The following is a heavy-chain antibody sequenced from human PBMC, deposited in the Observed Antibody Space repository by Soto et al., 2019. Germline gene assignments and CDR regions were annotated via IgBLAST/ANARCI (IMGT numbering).Heavy chain of an antibody. J-gene: IGHJ4*02. CDR3: ARESQSSGWSWFDY. CDR2: INPSGGST. Sequence: QVQLVQSVAEVKKPGASVKVSCKASGYTFTNYYIHWVRQAPGQGLEWMGMINPSGGSTSYTRRFQGRVTLTRDTSTSTVYMELSSLRSEDTAVYYCARESQSSGWSWFDYWGQGTLVTVSS. V-gene: IGHV1-46*01. CDR1: GYTFTNYY. D-gene: IGHD6-19*01.